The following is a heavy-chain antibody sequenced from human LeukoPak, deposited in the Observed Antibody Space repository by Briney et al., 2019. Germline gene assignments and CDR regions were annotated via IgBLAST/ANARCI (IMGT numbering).Heavy chain of an antibody. J-gene: IGHJ4*02. CDR2: IWYDGSNK. CDR1: GFTFSNYG. CDR3: AREGPRGNSQFDY. D-gene: IGHD4-23*01. V-gene: IGHV3-33*01. Sequence: PGGSLILSCAASGFTFSNYGMHWVRQAPGKGLEWVALIWYDGSNKYYTDSVKGRLTISRDNSKDTLFLQMNSLRVEDTAVYYCAREGPRGNSQFDYWGQGTLVTVSS.